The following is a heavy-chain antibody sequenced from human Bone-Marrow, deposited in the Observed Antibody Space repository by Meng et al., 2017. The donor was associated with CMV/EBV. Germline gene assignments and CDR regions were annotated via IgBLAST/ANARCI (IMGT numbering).Heavy chain of an antibody. CDR3: ARDDKYYYGSGPFDY. D-gene: IGHD3-10*01. V-gene: IGHV4-59*12. Sequence: SETLSLTCTVSGGSISSYYWSWIRQPPGKGLEWIGYIYYSGSTNYNPSLKSRVTISVDTSKNQFSLKLSSVTAADTAVYYCARDDKYYYGSGPFDYWGQGTLVTVSS. J-gene: IGHJ4*02. CDR2: IYYSGST. CDR1: GGSISSYY.